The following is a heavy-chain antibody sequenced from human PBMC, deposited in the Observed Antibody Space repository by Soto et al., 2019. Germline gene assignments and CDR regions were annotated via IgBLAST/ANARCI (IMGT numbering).Heavy chain of an antibody. CDR1: GFTFSSYA. CDR3: AKGAVDYYDSSGYYYYYYMDV. J-gene: IGHJ6*03. CDR2: ISGSGGST. V-gene: IGHV3-23*01. Sequence: GGSLRLSCAASGFTFSSYAMSWVRQAPGKGLEWVSAISGSGGSTYYADSVKGRFTISRDNSKNTLYLQMNSLRADDTAVYYCAKGAVDYYDSSGYYYYYYMDVWGKGTTVTVSS. D-gene: IGHD3-22*01.